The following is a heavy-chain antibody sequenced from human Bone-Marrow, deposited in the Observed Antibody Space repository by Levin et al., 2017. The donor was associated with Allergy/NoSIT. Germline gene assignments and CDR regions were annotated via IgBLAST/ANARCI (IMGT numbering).Heavy chain of an antibody. Sequence: SCEASGFSFSNYEMNWVRQAPGKGLEWVAHIDRSGTTIYYEDSVKGRLTVSRDNAKNSLFLQMNALRDADTATYYCARGEFGFDSWGQGTLVTVSS. CDR3: ARGEFGFDS. CDR1: GFSFSNYE. J-gene: IGHJ4*02. D-gene: IGHD3-16*01. CDR2: IDRSGTTI. V-gene: IGHV3-48*03.